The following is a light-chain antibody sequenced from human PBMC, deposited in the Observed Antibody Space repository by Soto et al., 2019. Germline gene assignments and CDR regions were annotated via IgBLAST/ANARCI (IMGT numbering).Light chain of an antibody. CDR1: QGISQY. J-gene: IGKJ3*01. CDR2: AAS. V-gene: IGKV1-27*01. CDR3: QKYNSVPFT. Sequence: DIPMTQSPSSLSASVGDRVTITCRASQGISQYLVWYQKKPLKVPKLLIYAASTFQSVVPSRFSGSGSGTYFTLTISSLQPEDVATYYSQKYNSVPFTFGTGNKVYIK.